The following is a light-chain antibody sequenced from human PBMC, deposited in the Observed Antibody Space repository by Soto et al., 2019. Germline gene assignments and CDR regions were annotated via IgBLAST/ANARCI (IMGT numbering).Light chain of an antibody. CDR1: SSNIGSNT. V-gene: IGLV1-44*01. CDR2: SST. Sequence: SVLTQPPSASGTPGQRVTISCSGSSSNIGSNTVSWYQQLPGTAPKLLIYSSTQRPSGVPDRFSGSKSGTSASLAISGLQSEDEADYYCAAWDDSLNGNYVFGTGTKVTVL. J-gene: IGLJ1*01. CDR3: AAWDDSLNGNYV.